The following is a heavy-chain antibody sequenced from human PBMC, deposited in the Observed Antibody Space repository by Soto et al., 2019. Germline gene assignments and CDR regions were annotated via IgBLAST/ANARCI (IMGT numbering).Heavy chain of an antibody. Sequence: QITLKESGPPLVKSTQTLTLTCTFNGFSLSTKGVGVGWIRQPPGKALEWLALLYWDDDERYSPSLKSRLSITQDTSKTQVVRTMTNMDPVDTATYYCAHRPWGGTAAGWYFDSWGQGTRVTVSS. V-gene: IGHV2-5*02. CDR1: GFSLSTKGVG. D-gene: IGHD6-25*01. J-gene: IGHJ4*02. CDR2: LYWDDDE. CDR3: AHRPWGGTAAGWYFDS.